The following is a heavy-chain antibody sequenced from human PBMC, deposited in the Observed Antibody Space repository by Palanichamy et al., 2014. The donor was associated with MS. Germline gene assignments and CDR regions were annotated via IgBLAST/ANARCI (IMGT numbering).Heavy chain of an antibody. V-gene: IGHV3-53*02. CDR3: ARGSDFWSGYIHY. Sequence: EVQLVETGGGLIQPGGSLRLSCAASGFTVSNNYMSWVRQAPGKGLEWVSIIYSGGSTYYADSVKGRFTISIDNSKKTLYLQMNSLRAEDTAIYYCARGSDFWSGYIHYWGQGTLDTVSS. CDR2: IYSGGST. D-gene: IGHD3-3*01. J-gene: IGHJ4*02. CDR1: GFTVSNNY.